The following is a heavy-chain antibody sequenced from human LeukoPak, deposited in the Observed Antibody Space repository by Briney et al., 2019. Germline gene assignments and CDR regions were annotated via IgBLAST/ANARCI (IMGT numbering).Heavy chain of an antibody. CDR2: INSDGTIT. D-gene: IGHD1-1*01. J-gene: IGHJ4*02. Sequence: GGSLRLSCAASGFTFSSYWMHWVRQAPGKGLVWVSRINSDGTITDYADSVKGRFTISRDNSRDLLYLQMNSLRAEDTAVYYCARDNEHYFDYWGQGTLVTVSS. CDR1: GFTFSSYW. V-gene: IGHV3-74*01. CDR3: ARDNEHYFDY.